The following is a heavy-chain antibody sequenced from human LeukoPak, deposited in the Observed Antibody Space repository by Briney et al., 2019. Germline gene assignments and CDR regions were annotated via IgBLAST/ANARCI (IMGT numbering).Heavy chain of an antibody. D-gene: IGHD6-19*01. CDR3: AKGLQWLVPEPFDY. J-gene: IGHJ4*02. CDR1: GFTFSSYA. CDR2: ISGSGSST. Sequence: GGSLRLSCAASGFTFSSYAMNWVRQAPGKGLEWVSTISGSGSSTYYADSVKGRFTISRDNSKNTLYLQMNSLRAEDTAVYYCAKGLQWLVPEPFDYWGQGTLVTVSS. V-gene: IGHV3-23*01.